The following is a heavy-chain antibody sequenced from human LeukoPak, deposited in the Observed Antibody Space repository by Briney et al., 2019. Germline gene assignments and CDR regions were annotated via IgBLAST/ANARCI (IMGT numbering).Heavy chain of an antibody. V-gene: IGHV4-39*07. J-gene: IGHJ5*02. CDR2: IYYSVST. Sequence: PSETLSLTCTVAGASISSTNNLWGWIRQTPGKGLEWIATIYYSVSTYYNPSLKSRLSISVDTSKNQFSLKLSSVTAEDTAVYYCAKSLYGSGSYYNWFDPWGQGTLVTVSS. CDR1: GASISSTNNL. CDR3: AKSLYGSGSYYNWFDP. D-gene: IGHD3-10*01.